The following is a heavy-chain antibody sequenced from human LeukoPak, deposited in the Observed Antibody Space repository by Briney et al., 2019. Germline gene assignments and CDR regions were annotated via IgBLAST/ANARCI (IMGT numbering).Heavy chain of an antibody. J-gene: IGHJ5*02. CDR3: ASSSSPKRYWFDP. CDR2: IYYSGST. Sequence: SETLSLTCAVYGGSFSGYYWSWIRQPPGKGLEWIGYIYYSGSTNYNPSLKSRVTISVDTSKDQFSLKLSSVTAADTAVYYCASSSSPKRYWFDPWGQGTLVTVSS. V-gene: IGHV4-59*01. D-gene: IGHD6-6*01. CDR1: GGSFSGYY.